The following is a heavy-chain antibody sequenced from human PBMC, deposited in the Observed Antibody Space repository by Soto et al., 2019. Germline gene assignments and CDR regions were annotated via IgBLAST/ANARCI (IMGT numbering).Heavy chain of an antibody. V-gene: IGHV3-48*01. CDR2: ISSSSSVI. J-gene: IGHJ6*03. CDR1: GFILSDCA. D-gene: IGHD7-27*01. CDR3: ARDLSWGSNWYYYMDV. Sequence: EVQLVESGGGLVQPGGSLRLSCATSGFILSDCAMNWVRQAPGKGLEWVSYISSSSSVIAYADSVKGRFTVSRDNAMNSLYLQMNSLRAEDTAVYYCARDLSWGSNWYYYMDVWGKGTTVTFSS.